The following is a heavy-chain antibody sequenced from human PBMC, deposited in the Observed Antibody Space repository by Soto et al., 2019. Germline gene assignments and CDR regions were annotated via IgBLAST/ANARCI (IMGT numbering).Heavy chain of an antibody. CDR2: ISHDGSDK. J-gene: IGHJ6*02. CDR3: ASNSYYDFWSGYYTHYYYGMDV. Sequence: GGSLRLSCAASGFTFSSYTMHWVRQTPGKGLEWVAVISHDGSDKYYADSVKGRFTISRDNSKNTLYLQMNSLRAEDTSVYYCASNSYYDFWSGYYTHYYYGMDVWGQGTTVTVSS. V-gene: IGHV3-30-3*01. CDR1: GFTFSSYT. D-gene: IGHD3-3*01.